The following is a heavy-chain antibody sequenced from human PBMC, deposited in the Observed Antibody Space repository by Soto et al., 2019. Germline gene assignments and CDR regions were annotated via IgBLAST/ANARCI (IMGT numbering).Heavy chain of an antibody. D-gene: IGHD1-1*01. CDR1: GGSISSGGYY. V-gene: IGHV4-31*03. Sequence: QVQLQESGPGLVKPSQTLSLTCTVSGGSISSGGYYWSWIRQHPGKGLEWIGYIYDSGSTYYNPSLKSRVTISVDTSKHQCSLKLSSVTAADTAVYYCARARDRPLTIDYWGQGTLVTVSS. J-gene: IGHJ4*02. CDR3: ARARDRPLTIDY. CDR2: IYDSGST.